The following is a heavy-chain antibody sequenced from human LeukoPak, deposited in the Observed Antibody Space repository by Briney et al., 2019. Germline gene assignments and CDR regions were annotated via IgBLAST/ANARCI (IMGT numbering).Heavy chain of an antibody. D-gene: IGHD3-3*01. CDR1: GGSFSGYY. Sequence: SETLSLTCAVYGGSFSGYYWSWIRQPPGKGLEWIGEINHSGSTNYNPSLKSRVTISVDTSKNQFSLKLSSVTAADTAVYYCARGWGTIYDYWGQGTLVTVSS. V-gene: IGHV4-34*01. CDR2: INHSGST. J-gene: IGHJ4*02. CDR3: ARGWGTIYDY.